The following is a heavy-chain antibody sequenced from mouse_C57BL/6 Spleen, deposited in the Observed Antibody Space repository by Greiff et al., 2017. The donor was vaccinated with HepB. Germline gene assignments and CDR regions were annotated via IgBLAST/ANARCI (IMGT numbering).Heavy chain of an antibody. Sequence: QVQLQQPGAELVMPGASVKLSCKASGYTFTSYWMHWVKQRPGQGLEWIGEIDPSDSYTNYNQKFKGKSTLTVDKSSSTAYMQLSSLTSEDSAVYYCARVVEDYFGYWGQGTTLTVSS. CDR2: IDPSDSYT. V-gene: IGHV1-69*01. J-gene: IGHJ2*01. CDR1: GYTFTSYW. CDR3: ARVVEDYFGY. D-gene: IGHD1-1*01.